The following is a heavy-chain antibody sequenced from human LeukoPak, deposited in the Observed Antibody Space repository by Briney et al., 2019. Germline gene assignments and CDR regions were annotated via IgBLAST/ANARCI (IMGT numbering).Heavy chain of an antibody. J-gene: IGHJ3*02. Sequence: SETLSLTCSVSGGSITTSSYYWTWIRQPPGKGLEWIGDIYYSGSTYFNPSLKSRVTIAVDTSKNQFSLNLTSVTATDTSVYYCSRHRAFSSSDDAFVIWGLGRTVTVSS. V-gene: IGHV4-39*01. CDR2: IYYSGST. D-gene: IGHD6-13*01. CDR3: SRHRAFSSSDDAFVI. CDR1: GGSITTSSYY.